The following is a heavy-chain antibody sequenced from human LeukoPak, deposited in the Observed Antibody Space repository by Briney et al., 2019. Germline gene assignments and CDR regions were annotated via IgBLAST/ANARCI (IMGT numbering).Heavy chain of an antibody. J-gene: IGHJ4*02. CDR2: MNPDNGNT. D-gene: IGHD1-26*01. CDR3: SRARPDFGSFYTVSDY. Sequence: ASVKVSCKASGYTFTSHVINWVRQATGQGLEWMGWMNPDNGNTGYGQKFQGRVTMSRDTSISTAYMELTSLRSDDTAVYYCSRARPDFGSFYTVSDYWGQGTLLTVSS. CDR1: GYTFTSHV. V-gene: IGHV1-8*01.